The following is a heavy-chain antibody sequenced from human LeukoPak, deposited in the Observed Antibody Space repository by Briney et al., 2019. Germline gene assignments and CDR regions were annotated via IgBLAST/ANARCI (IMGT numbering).Heavy chain of an antibody. D-gene: IGHD3-10*01. CDR1: AFTFSDAW. J-gene: IGHJ4*02. V-gene: IGHV3-15*01. CDR2: IKSKTDGGTT. Sequence: GGSLRLSCAASAFTFSDAWMSWVRQAPGKGLEWVGRIKSKTDGGTTDYAVPVKGRFTISRDDSKNTLYLQMNGLKTEDTAVYYCTTRLFMGGTYYSGSGDDYWGQGTLVTVSS. CDR3: TTRLFMGGTYYSGSGDDY.